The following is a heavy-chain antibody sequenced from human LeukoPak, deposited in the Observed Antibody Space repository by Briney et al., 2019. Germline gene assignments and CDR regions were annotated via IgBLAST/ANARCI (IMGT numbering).Heavy chain of an antibody. D-gene: IGHD6-13*01. CDR3: GVAVAGTRWFDP. CDR2: IYHSGST. V-gene: IGHV4-59*12. CDR1: GGSISSYY. Sequence: KPSETLSLTCTVSGGSISSYYWSWIRQPPGKGLEWIGEIYHSGSTNYNPSLKSRVTISVDKPKNQFSLKLSSVTDADTAVYYCGVAVAGTRWFDPWGQGTLVTVSS. J-gene: IGHJ5*02.